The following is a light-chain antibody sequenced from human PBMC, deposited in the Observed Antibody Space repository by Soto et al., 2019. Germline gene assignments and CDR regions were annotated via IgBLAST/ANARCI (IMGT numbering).Light chain of an antibody. J-gene: IGKJ4*01. V-gene: IGKV3-20*01. CDR3: QQSSYSPLT. CDR1: QSVTNNY. Sequence: EIVLTQSPGTLSLSPGERATLSCRASQSVTNNYLAWYQKKPGQAPRLLIYSASSRATGIPDRFSGSGSGTDFTLTISRLEPEDFAVYFCQQSSYSPLTFGGGTKVEI. CDR2: SAS.